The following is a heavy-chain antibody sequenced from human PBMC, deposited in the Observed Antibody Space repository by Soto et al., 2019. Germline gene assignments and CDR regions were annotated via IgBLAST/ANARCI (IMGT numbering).Heavy chain of an antibody. J-gene: IGHJ4*02. Sequence: GGSLRLSCAASGFTFSSYSMNWVRQAPGKGLEWVSSISSSSSYIYYADSVKGRFTISRDNAKNSLYLQMNSLRAEDTAVYYCARGGYYYDSSGYSERLDYWGEGTLVTVSS. CDR1: GFTFSSYS. CDR2: ISSSSSYI. D-gene: IGHD3-22*01. V-gene: IGHV3-21*01. CDR3: ARGGYYYDSSGYSERLDY.